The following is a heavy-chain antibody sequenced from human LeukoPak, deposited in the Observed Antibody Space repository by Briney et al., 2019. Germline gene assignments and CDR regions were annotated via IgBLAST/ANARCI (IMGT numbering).Heavy chain of an antibody. CDR2: IYHSGST. Sequence: SETLSLTCTVSGGSISSGGYYWSWVRQPPGKGLEWIGYIYHSGSTYYNPSLKSRVTISVDRSKNQFSLKLSSVTAADTAVYYCARGVGDTYWYFDLWGRGTLVTVSS. CDR1: GGSISSGGYY. D-gene: IGHD2-21*01. V-gene: IGHV4-30-2*01. CDR3: ARGVGDTYWYFDL. J-gene: IGHJ2*01.